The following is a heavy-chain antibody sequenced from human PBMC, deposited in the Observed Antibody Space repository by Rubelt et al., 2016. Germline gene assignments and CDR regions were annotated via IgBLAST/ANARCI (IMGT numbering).Heavy chain of an antibody. CDR3: ARHLPPFRRYNWNFPLDY. Sequence: QVQLVQSGAEVKKPGASVKVSCKASGYTFTSYGISWVRQAPGQGLEWMGWISAYNGHTNYAQNLQARFAMSTDTSMGTAVMGLSGLRSDDTAGYYVARHLPPFRRYNWNFPLDYWGQGTLVTVSS. CDR1: GYTFTSYG. D-gene: IGHD1-7*01. J-gene: IGHJ4*02. CDR2: ISAYNGHT. V-gene: IGHV1-18*01.